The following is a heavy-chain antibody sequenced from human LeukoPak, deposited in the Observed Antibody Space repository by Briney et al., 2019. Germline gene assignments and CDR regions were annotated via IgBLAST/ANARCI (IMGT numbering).Heavy chain of an antibody. V-gene: IGHV1-18*01. D-gene: IGHD3-3*01. CDR2: ISAYNGNT. J-gene: IGHJ4*02. CDR1: GYTFTSYG. CDR3: ARDYRITIFGVVIPRINFDY. Sequence: ASVKVSCKASGYTFTSYGISWVRQAPGQGLEWMGWISAYNGNTNYAQKLQGRVTMTTDTSTSTAYMELRSLRSDDTAVYYCARDYRITIFGVVIPRINFDYWGQGTLVTVSS.